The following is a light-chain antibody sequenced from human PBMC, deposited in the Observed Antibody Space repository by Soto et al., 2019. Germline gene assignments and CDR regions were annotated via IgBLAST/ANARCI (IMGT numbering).Light chain of an antibody. V-gene: IGKV1-33*01. CDR1: QDINRY. CDR2: DAS. J-gene: IGKJ4*01. Sequence: DIQLTQSPSSLSESVGDRVSITCQASQDINRYLNWYQQKPGKAPKLLIYDASNLQTGVPSRFSGSGSETSFTLIISGLQPEDIATYYCQQYDDDILTFGGGTKVE. CDR3: QQYDDDILT.